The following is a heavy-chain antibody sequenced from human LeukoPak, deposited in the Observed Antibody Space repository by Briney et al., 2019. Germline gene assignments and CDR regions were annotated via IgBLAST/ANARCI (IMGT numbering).Heavy chain of an antibody. V-gene: IGHV4-34*01. CDR1: GGSFSGYY. CDR3: ARVLKAIRTDAFDI. D-gene: IGHD3-10*01. J-gene: IGHJ3*02. Sequence: PSETLSLTCAVYGGSFSGYYWSWIRQPPGKGLEWIGEINHSGSTNYNPSLKSRVTISVDTSKNQFSLKLSSVTAADTAVYYCARVLKAIRTDAFDIWGQGTMVTVSS. CDR2: INHSGST.